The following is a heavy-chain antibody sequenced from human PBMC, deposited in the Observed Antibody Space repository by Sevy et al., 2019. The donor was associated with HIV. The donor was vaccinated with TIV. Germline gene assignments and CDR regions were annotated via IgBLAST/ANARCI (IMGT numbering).Heavy chain of an antibody. CDR1: GFTFSSYD. Sequence: GGSLRLSCGASGFTFSSYDMHWVRQAAGKGLEWVSGIGGGGDAYYPGSVKGRFTSSRENAKNSLYLQMNSLRAGDTAVYYCARSGGFSDYGMDVWGQGTTVTVSS. J-gene: IGHJ6*02. V-gene: IGHV3-13*01. CDR2: IGGGGDA. D-gene: IGHD3-16*01. CDR3: ARSGGFSDYGMDV.